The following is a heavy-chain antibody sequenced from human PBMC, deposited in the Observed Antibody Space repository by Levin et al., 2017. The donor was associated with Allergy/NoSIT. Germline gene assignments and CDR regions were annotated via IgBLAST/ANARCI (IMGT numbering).Heavy chain of an antibody. J-gene: IGHJ4*02. D-gene: IGHD3-10*01. CDR3: AKSRGLLSAYFDY. CDR2: IRGSGTRT. CDR1: GFIFENYA. Sequence: GGSLRLSCSASGFIFENYAMSWVRQAPGKGLEWVSGIRGSGTRTHHADSVKGRFTISRDNSKNTLFLQINSLRAEDTAVYYCAKSRGLLSAYFDYWGLGTLVTVSS. V-gene: IGHV3-23*01.